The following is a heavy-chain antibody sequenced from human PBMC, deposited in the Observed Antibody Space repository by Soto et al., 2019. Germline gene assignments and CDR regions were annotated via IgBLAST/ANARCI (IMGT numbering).Heavy chain of an antibody. CDR2: INPNSGGT. CDR3: AGGVLSGCYYNWFDP. Sequence: ASVKVSCKASGYTFTGYYMHWVRQAPGQGLEWMGWINPNSGGTDYAQKFQGRVTMTRDTSISTAYMELSRLRSDDTAVYYCAGGVLSGCYYNWFDPWGQGTLVTVSS. CDR1: GYTFTGYY. V-gene: IGHV1-2*02. J-gene: IGHJ5*02. D-gene: IGHD1-26*01.